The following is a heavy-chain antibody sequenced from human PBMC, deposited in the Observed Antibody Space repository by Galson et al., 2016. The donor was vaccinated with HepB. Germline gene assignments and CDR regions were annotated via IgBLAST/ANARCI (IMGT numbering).Heavy chain of an antibody. CDR1: GFTFPSYG. D-gene: IGHD1-14*01. Sequence: SLRLSCAASGFTFPSYGMKWVRQAPGKGLAWVSSISNSGSHIYYADSVRGRFTISRDNAQNSLYLQMNSLRAEDTAVYYCASLHDHTNYFDWWGQGTLVTVSS. V-gene: IGHV3-21*01. CDR3: ASLHDHTNYFDW. CDR2: ISNSGSHI. J-gene: IGHJ4*02.